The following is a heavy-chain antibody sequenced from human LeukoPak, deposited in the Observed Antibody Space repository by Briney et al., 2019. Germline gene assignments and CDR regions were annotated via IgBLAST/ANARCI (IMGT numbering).Heavy chain of an antibody. CDR1: GFSVSSNY. CDR3: AKQYYYDSSGYYYDYFDY. V-gene: IGHV3-23*01. CDR2: ISGSGGST. J-gene: IGHJ4*02. Sequence: PGGSLRLSCAASGFSVSSNYMNWVRQAPGKGLEWVSAISGSGGSTYYADSVKGRFTISRDNSKNTLYLQMNSLRAEDTAVYYCAKQYYYDSSGYYYDYFDYWGQGTLVTVSS. D-gene: IGHD3-22*01.